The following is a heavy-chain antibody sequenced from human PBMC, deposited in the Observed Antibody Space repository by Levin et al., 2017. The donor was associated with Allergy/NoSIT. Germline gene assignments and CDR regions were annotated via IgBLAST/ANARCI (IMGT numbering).Heavy chain of an antibody. CDR2: MNPNSGNT. V-gene: IGHV1-8*01. CDR3: VLAGHGNSWGVFDY. J-gene: IGHJ4*02. Sequence: ASVKVSCKASGYSFTSYDINWVRQATGQGLEWMGWMNPNSGNTDYAQKFQGRVTMTRNTSISTAYMELSSLRSEDTAVYYCVLAGHGNSWGVFDYWGQGTLVTVSS. D-gene: IGHD2/OR15-2a*01. CDR1: GYSFTSYD.